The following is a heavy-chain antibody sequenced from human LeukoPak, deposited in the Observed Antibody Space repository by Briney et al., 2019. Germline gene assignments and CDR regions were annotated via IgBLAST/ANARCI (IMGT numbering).Heavy chain of an antibody. CDR1: GFNFSRYW. CDR2: IKEDGNEK. V-gene: IGHV3-7*01. Sequence: GGSLRLSCATSGFNFSRYWINWVRQAPGKGLEWVANIKEDGNEKFYLDSVKGRFAISRDTAKKSVHLQMNSLRAEDTAVYYCARSKRVWFGAGGAFDIWGQGTMVTVSS. J-gene: IGHJ3*02. CDR3: ARSKRVWFGAGGAFDI. D-gene: IGHD3-10*01.